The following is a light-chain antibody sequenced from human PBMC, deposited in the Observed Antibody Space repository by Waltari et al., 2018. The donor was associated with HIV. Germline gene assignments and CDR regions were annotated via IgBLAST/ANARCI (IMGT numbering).Light chain of an antibody. CDR1: NIGGKL. CDR3: QVWVDSRDVAVI. CDR2: DDS. J-gene: IGLJ2*01. Sequence: SYALTQPPSVSVAPGKTARITCGGDNIGGKLVHWYQQKPGQAPVSVICDDSDRPSGIPERFSGANAGNTATLTISRVEGGDEADYYCQVWVDSRDVAVIFGGGTKLTVL. V-gene: IGLV3-21*04.